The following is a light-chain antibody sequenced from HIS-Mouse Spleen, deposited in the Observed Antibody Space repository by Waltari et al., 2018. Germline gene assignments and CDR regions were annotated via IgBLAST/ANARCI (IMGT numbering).Light chain of an antibody. V-gene: IGLV2-23*01. CDR2: EGS. CDR3: CSYAGSSTLGV. Sequence: QSALTQPASVSGSPGQSITISCTGTSSDVGSYNLVSWYQQHPGKAPNLMIYEGSKRPAVVSNRFSGSKSGNTASLTLSGLQAEDEADYYCCSYAGSSTLGVFGGGTKLTVL. CDR1: SSDVGSYNL. J-gene: IGLJ2*01.